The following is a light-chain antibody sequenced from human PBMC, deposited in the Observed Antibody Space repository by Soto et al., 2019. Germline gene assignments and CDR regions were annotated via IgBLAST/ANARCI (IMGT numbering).Light chain of an antibody. CDR3: QSYDSSLSASYV. J-gene: IGLJ1*01. CDR1: GSNIGSNI. CDR2: ANN. V-gene: IGLV1-44*01. Sequence: QSVLTQPPSASGTPGQRVSISCSGSGSNIGSNIVHWYQHLPGTAPKLLIYANNQRPSGVPDRFSGSKSGTSASLAIGGLQSEDDADYYCQSYDSSLSASYVFGGGTKVTVL.